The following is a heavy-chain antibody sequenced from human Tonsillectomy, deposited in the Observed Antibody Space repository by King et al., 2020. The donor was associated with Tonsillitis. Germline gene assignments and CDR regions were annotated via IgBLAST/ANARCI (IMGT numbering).Heavy chain of an antibody. CDR3: ARRREGGPWAFDY. V-gene: IGHV3-21*01. J-gene: IGHJ4*02. Sequence: VQLVESGGGLVKPGGSLRLSCAASGFTFSTYSMNWVRQAPGKGLEWVSSITSTSSYIDYADSVKGRFTISRDNVKNSLSLQMKSLRAEDTAVYYCARRREGGPWAFDYWGQGTLVTVSS. D-gene: IGHD3-16*01. CDR1: GFTFSTYS. CDR2: ITSTSSYI.